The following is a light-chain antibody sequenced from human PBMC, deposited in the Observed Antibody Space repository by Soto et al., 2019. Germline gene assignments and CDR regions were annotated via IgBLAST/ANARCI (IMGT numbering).Light chain of an antibody. CDR2: DAS. CDR1: QSVSSSY. J-gene: IGKJ4*01. Sequence: EIVLTQSPGTLSLSPGERATLSCRASQSVSSSYLAWYQQKPGQAPRLLIYDASSRATGIPDRFSGSGSGTDFTLTISRLEPEDFAVYYCQQYGSSPLTFGGGTQVEIK. V-gene: IGKV3-20*01. CDR3: QQYGSSPLT.